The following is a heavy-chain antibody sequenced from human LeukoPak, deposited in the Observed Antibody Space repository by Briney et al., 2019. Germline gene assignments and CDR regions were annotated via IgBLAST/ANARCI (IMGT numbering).Heavy chain of an antibody. J-gene: IGHJ4*02. V-gene: IGHV1-46*01. D-gene: IGHD3-22*01. CDR2: INPSGGST. Sequence: GASVKVSCKASGYTFTSYYMHWVRQAPGQGLERMGIINPSGGSTSYAQKFQGRVTMTRDMSTSTVYMELSSLRSEDTAVYYCARGGGDYYYDSRPFDYWGQGTLVTVSS. CDR3: ARGGGDYYYDSRPFDY. CDR1: GYTFTSYY.